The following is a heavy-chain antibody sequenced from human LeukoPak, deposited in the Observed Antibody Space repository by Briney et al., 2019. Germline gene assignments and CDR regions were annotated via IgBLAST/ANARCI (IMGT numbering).Heavy chain of an antibody. CDR3: ARQSYDYVWGSYRGTFDY. D-gene: IGHD3-16*02. Sequence: SVKVSCKASGGTFSSYAISWVRQAPGQGLEWMGGIIPIFGTANYAQKFQGRVTITADESTSTAYMELSSLRSEDTAVYYCARQSYDYVWGSYRGTFDYWGQGTLVTVSS. CDR2: IIPIFGTA. CDR1: GGTFSSYA. V-gene: IGHV1-69*13. J-gene: IGHJ4*02.